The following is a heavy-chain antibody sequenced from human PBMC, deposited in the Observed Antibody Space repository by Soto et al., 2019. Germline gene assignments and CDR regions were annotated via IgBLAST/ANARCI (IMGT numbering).Heavy chain of an antibody. Sequence: QVQLVQSGAEVKKPGASVKVSCKASGYTFTGYYMHWVRQAPGQGLEWMGWINPNSGGTNYAQKFQGWVTMTRDTSISPAYMELSRLRSDDTAVYYCAREANCTNRVCYNNGMDVWGQGTTVTVSS. CDR3: AREANCTNRVCYNNGMDV. CDR1: GYTFTGYY. CDR2: INPNSGGT. V-gene: IGHV1-2*04. D-gene: IGHD2-8*01. J-gene: IGHJ6*02.